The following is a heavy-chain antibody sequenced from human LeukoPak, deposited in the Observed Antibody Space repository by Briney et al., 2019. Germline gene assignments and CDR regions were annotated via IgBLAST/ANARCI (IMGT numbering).Heavy chain of an antibody. Sequence: SVKVSCKASGFTFTSSAMQWVRQARGQRLEWIGWIVVGSGNTNYAQKFQERVTITRDMSTSTAYMELNSLRSEDTAVYYCAAQGYAMTYYYYGMDVWGQGTTVTVSS. J-gene: IGHJ6*02. CDR3: AAQGYAMTYYYYGMDV. CDR1: GFTFTSSA. D-gene: IGHD2-8*01. V-gene: IGHV1-58*02. CDR2: IVVGSGNT.